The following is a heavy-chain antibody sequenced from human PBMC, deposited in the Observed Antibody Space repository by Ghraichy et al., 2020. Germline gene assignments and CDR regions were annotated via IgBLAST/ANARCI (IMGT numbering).Heavy chain of an antibody. D-gene: IGHD6-6*01. V-gene: IGHV1-69*13. J-gene: IGHJ6*02. CDR1: GGTFSNYA. CDR2: IIPIFDTP. CDR3: AKSDDSSSHYYYYGMDV. Sequence: SVKVSCKASGGTFSNYAFSWVRQAPGHGLEWMGGIIPIFDTPKYAQEFQGRVTISADESTNTAAMELSSLRSDDTAVYYCAKSDDSSSHYYYYGMDVWGQGTTVTVSS.